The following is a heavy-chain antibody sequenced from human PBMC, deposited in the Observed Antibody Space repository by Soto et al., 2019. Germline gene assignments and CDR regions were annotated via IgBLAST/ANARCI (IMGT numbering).Heavy chain of an antibody. Sequence: SVKVSCKASGYTFTSYDINWVRQATGQGLGWMGRIIPILGIANYAQKFQGRVTITADKSTSTAYMELSSLRSEDTAVYYCARDIAVAATDYWGQGTLVTVSS. CDR3: ARDIAVAATDY. D-gene: IGHD6-19*01. V-gene: IGHV1-69*04. J-gene: IGHJ4*02. CDR2: IIPILGIA. CDR1: GYTFTSYD.